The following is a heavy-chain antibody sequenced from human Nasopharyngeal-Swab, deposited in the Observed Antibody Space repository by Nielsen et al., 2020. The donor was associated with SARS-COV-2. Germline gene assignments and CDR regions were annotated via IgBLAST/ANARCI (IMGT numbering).Heavy chain of an antibody. CDR2: IYSGGST. Sequence: WMRQPEGKGLEWVSVIYSGGSTYYADSVNGRFTICRDNSDITLYLQMNSLRAEDTAVYYCARMLYNDFWSGSSIGSYFDHWGQGTLVTVSS. D-gene: IGHD3-3*01. CDR3: ARMLYNDFWSGSSIGSYFDH. V-gene: IGHV3-66*01. J-gene: IGHJ4*02.